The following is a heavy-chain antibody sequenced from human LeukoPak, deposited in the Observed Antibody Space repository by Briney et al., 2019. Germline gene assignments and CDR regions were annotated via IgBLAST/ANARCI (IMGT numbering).Heavy chain of an antibody. CDR2: ISGSDGNT. V-gene: IGHV3-23*01. J-gene: IGHJ4*02. Sequence: PGGSLRLSCAASGFTFSSYAMTWVRQAPGKGLEWVSTISGSDGNTYYADSVKGRFTISRDNSKNTLYLQMNSLRAEDTAVYYCARSGEYSSSWSDYWGQGTLVTVSS. CDR1: GFTFSSYA. CDR3: ARSGEYSSSWSDY. D-gene: IGHD6-13*01.